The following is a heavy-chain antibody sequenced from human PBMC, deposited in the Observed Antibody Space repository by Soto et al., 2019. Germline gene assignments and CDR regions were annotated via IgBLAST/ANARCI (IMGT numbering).Heavy chain of an antibody. D-gene: IGHD3-22*01. V-gene: IGHV4-28*01. CDR3: ARMNYYDTSGYPFDY. J-gene: IGHJ4*02. Sequence: TSETLSLTCAVSGYSISSSNWWGWIRQPPGKGLEWIGYIYYSGTTYYNPSLKSRVTMSVDTSKNQFSLKLNSVTAADMAVYYCARMNYYDTSGYPFDYWGQGMMVTVSS. CDR2: IYYSGTT. CDR1: GYSISSSNW.